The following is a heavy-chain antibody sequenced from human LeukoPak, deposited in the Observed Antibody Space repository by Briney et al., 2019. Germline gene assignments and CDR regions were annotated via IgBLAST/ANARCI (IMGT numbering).Heavy chain of an antibody. CDR3: ARDLGSYGFGYNWFDP. J-gene: IGHJ5*02. Sequence: GASVKVSCKASGGTFSSYAISWVRQAPGQGLEWMGGIIPIFGTANYAQKFQGRVTITTDESTSTAYMELSSLRSEDTAVYYCARDLGSYGFGYNWFDPWGQGTLVTVSS. V-gene: IGHV1-69*05. CDR1: GGTFSSYA. D-gene: IGHD5-18*01. CDR2: IIPIFGTA.